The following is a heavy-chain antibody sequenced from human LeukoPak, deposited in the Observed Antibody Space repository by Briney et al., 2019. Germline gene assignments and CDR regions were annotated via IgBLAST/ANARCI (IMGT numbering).Heavy chain of an antibody. CDR2: ISSNGGST. V-gene: IGHV3-64*01. Sequence: PGGSLRLSCAASGFTFSSYAMHWVRQAPGKGLEYVSAISSNGGSTYYANSVKGRFTISRDNSKNTLYLQMGSLRAEDMAVYYCARSLISEAGSRQFDYWGQGTLVTVSS. CDR1: GFTFSSYA. CDR3: ARSLISEAGSRQFDY. D-gene: IGHD6-19*01. J-gene: IGHJ4*02.